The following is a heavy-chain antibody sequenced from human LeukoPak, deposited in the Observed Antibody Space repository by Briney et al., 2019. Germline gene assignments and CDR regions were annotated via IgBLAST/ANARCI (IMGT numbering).Heavy chain of an antibody. CDR1: GFTFSSYG. J-gene: IGHJ5*02. Sequence: GGSLRLSCAASGFTFSSYGMHWVRQAPGKGLEWVSYISSSSSTIYYADSVKGRFTISRDNAKNSLYLQMNSLRAEDTAVYYCARETNRYCSSTSCYKWFDPWGQGTLVTVSS. CDR3: ARETNRYCSSTSCYKWFDP. D-gene: IGHD2-2*02. CDR2: ISSSSSTI. V-gene: IGHV3-48*01.